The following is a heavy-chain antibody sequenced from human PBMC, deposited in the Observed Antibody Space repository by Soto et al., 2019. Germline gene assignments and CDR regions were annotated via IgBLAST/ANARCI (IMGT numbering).Heavy chain of an antibody. V-gene: IGHV1-18*04. CDR1: GCTFTKHG. Sequence: AAVKVSCKTCGCTFTKHGINWVRQAPGQGLEWMGWINPYNANTNYAQKLQGRVTMTTDTSTSTAYMDLRSLTSDDTAVYYCARDRVAGIWGDAFDIWGQGTMVTVSS. J-gene: IGHJ3*02. D-gene: IGHD3-16*01. CDR3: ARDRVAGIWGDAFDI. CDR2: INPYNANT.